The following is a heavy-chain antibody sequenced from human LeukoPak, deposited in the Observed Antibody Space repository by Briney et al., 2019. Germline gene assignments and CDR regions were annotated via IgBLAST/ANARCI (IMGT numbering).Heavy chain of an antibody. CDR2: ISADSGDT. J-gene: IGHJ4*02. D-gene: IGHD3-22*01. CDR3: ASNTGSDGSGYAY. Sequence: ASVKVSCKAFGYTFTRYGISWVRKAPGQGLEWMGWISADSGDTNYAQQLQDRVTMTTDTSTRTAYMELRTLRSDDTALYYCASNTGSDGSGYAYWGQGTLVTVSS. CDR1: GYTFTRYG. V-gene: IGHV1-18*01.